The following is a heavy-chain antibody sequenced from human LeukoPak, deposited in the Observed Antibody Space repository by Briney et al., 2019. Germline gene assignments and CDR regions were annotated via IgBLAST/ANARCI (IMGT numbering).Heavy chain of an antibody. J-gene: IGHJ4*02. CDR1: GYTLTELS. D-gene: IGHD6-13*01. CDR3: AFVGIAAAGTGYYFDY. CDR2: FDPEDGET. Sequence: GASVKVSCKVSGYTLTELSMHWVRQAPGKGLEWMGGFDPEDGETIYAQKFQGRVTMTEDTSTDTAYMELSSLRSEDTAAYYCAFVGIAAAGTGYYFDYWGQGTLVTVSS. V-gene: IGHV1-24*01.